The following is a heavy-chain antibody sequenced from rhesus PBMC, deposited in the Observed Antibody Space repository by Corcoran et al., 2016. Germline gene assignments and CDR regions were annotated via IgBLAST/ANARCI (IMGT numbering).Heavy chain of an antibody. CDR1: GYTIRRGSGM. CDR2: ISYSGSS. CDR3: ARVSHGLDS. V-gene: IGHV4-122*02. Sequence: QVQLQESGPGPGKPSETLSLTCPVSGYTIRRGSGMRWIPQPPGKGLEWIGYISYSGSSYYTPSFKIRFTISIDTSKNQFSLKLSSVTAADTAVYYCARVSHGLDSWGQGVVVTVSS. J-gene: IGHJ6*01.